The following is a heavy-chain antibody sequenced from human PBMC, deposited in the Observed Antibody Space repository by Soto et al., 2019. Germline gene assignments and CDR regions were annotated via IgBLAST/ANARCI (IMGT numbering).Heavy chain of an antibody. CDR2: ISGGGDRS. J-gene: IGHJ4*02. V-gene: IGHV3-23*01. D-gene: IGHD2-21*02. CDR1: GFTFSTYA. Sequence: PGGSLRLSCVASGFTFSTYAMSWVRQAPGKGLEWVSAISGGGDRSHYADSVKGRFTISRDNSKNTLYVQMNSLRAEDTAVYYCAREVGVVVTATGLGYWGQGT. CDR3: AREVGVVVTATGLGY.